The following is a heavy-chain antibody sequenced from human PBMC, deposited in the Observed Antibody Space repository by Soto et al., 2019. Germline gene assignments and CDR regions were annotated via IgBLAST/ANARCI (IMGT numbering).Heavy chain of an antibody. Sequence: QVQLRESGPGLVKPSQTLSLTCTVSGGSINSGTNYWSWIRQSPGKGLERIGYISYSGSTYDNPSLKSRVTISVETSKSQFSLNLGSVTAADTAVYFCAGRSTASYWSFGIWGRGTLVTVSS. CDR2: ISYSGST. CDR3: AGRSTASYWSFGI. J-gene: IGHJ2*01. V-gene: IGHV4-30-4*01. D-gene: IGHD6-13*01. CDR1: GGSINSGTNY.